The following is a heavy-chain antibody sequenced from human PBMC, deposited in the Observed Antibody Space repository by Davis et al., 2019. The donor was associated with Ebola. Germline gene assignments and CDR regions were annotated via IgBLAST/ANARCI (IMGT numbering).Heavy chain of an antibody. CDR3: ARGLTYYYDSSGYY. CDR1: GGSFSGYY. D-gene: IGHD3-22*01. CDR2: INHSGST. V-gene: IGHV4-34*01. Sequence: MPSETLSLTCAVYGGSFSGYYWSWIRQPPGKGLEWIGEINHSGSTKYNPSLKSRVTISVDTSKNQFSLKVRSVTAADTAVYYCARGLTYYYDSSGYYWGQGTLVTVSS. J-gene: IGHJ4*02.